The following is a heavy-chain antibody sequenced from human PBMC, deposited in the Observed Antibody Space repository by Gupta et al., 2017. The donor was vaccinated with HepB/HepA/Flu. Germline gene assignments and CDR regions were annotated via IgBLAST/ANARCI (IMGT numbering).Heavy chain of an antibody. CDR3: AKLGGYYCSGSHPYFDY. Sequence: EVQLLESGGGLVQPGGSLRLSCAASGFTFTSYALSWVRQDPGTGLEWVSASSFNGDGTYYADSGKGRFTISRDNSKDTLYLQMNSLRAEDTAIYYCAKLGGYYCSGSHPYFDYWGQGTLVTASS. V-gene: IGHV3-23*01. CDR2: SSFNGDGT. D-gene: IGHD3-10*01. CDR1: GFTFTSYA. J-gene: IGHJ4*02.